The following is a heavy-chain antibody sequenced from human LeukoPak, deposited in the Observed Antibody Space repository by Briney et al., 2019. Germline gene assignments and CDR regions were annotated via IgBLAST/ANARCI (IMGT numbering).Heavy chain of an antibody. J-gene: IGHJ4*02. CDR1: RVAMRTTSYY. CDR2: MFYRGST. D-gene: IGHD2/OR15-2a*01. V-gene: IGHV4-39*01. CDR3: ARQGGRAGALSFFDY. Sequence: PSETLSLTCTVSRVAMRTTSYYAGWIRQTPGKGLEWIGSMFYRGSTYYDPSLRSRVTISVDASKNQFFLTLSAVTAADTAMFYCARQGGRAGALSFFDYWGQGTLVTVSS.